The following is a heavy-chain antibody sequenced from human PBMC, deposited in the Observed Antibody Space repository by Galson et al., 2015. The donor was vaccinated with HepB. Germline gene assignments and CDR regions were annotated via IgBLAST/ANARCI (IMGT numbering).Heavy chain of an antibody. J-gene: IGHJ4*02. Sequence: SLRLSCAASGFTFSSYSMNWVRQAPGKGLEWVSSISSSSSYIYYADSVKGRFTISRGNAKNSLYLQMNSLRAEDTAVYYCAREHYGSGSYYFTHQPPFDYWGQGTLVTVSS. CDR1: GFTFSSYS. CDR3: AREHYGSGSYYFTHQPPFDY. V-gene: IGHV3-21*01. D-gene: IGHD3-10*01. CDR2: ISSSSSYI.